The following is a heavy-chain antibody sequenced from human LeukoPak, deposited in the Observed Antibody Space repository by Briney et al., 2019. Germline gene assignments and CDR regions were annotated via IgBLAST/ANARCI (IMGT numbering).Heavy chain of an antibody. V-gene: IGHV1-18*04. Sequence: VASVKLACNASGYTFTSYGISWVRQAPGHGLEWMGWISAYNGNTNYAQNLQGRVTMTTDTSTSTAYMELRSLRSDDTAVYYCARDQESGIVVVPAAMPGGYWGQGTLVTVSS. D-gene: IGHD2-2*01. CDR2: ISAYNGNT. CDR3: ARDQESGIVVVPAAMPGGY. CDR1: GYTFTSYG. J-gene: IGHJ4*02.